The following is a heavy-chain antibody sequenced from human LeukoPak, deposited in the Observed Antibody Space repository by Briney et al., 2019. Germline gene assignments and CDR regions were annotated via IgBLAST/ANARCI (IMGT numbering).Heavy chain of an antibody. J-gene: IGHJ4*02. CDR3: ARGRKVVVVPAARGPHYCFDY. CDR2: INHSGST. Sequence: SETLSLTCAVYGGSFSGYYWSWIRQPPGKGLEWIGEINHSGSTNYNPSLKSRVTMSVDTSKGQFSLKLSSVTAADTAVYYCARGRKVVVVPAARGPHYCFDYWGQGTLVTVSS. V-gene: IGHV4-34*01. CDR1: GGSFSGYY. D-gene: IGHD2-2*01.